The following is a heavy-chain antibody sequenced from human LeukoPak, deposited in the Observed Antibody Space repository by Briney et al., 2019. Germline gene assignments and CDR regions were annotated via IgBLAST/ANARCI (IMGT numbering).Heavy chain of an antibody. J-gene: IGHJ4*02. D-gene: IGHD3-22*01. CDR1: GFAFDDYA. V-gene: IGHV3-9*01. CDR3: ARDRWRSSGYYDY. Sequence: GGSLRLSCATSGFAFDDYAMHWVRQAPGKGLEWVSGISWNSGSIGYADSVKGRFTISRDNAKNSLYLQMNSLRAEDTAVYYCARDRWRSSGYYDYWGQGTLVTVSS. CDR2: ISWNSGSI.